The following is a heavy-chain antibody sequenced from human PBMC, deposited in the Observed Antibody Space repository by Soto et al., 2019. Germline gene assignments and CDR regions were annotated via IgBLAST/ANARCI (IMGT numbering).Heavy chain of an antibody. CDR3: ARGGVYFNDTATTEIDTLSLHDALQI. V-gene: IGHV4-31*03. D-gene: IGHD2-8*02. CDR1: GGSISSGGYY. CDR2: IFHSGST. J-gene: IGHJ3*02. Sequence: SETLSLTCTVSGGSISSGGYYWSWIRQHPGKGLEWIGYIFHSGSTYYKQPLRRRVNTSVETSKNQFSLKLSSVTAADTAVYYCARGGVYFNDTATTEIDTLSLHDALQIWG.